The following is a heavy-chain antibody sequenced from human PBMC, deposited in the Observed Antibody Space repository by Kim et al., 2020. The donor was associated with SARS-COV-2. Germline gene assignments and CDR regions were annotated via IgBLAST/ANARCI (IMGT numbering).Heavy chain of an antibody. CDR3: AGTRSRSSSGWYRGVWFDP. CDR1: GGSFSGYY. Sequence: SETLSFTCAVYGGSFSGYYWSWIRQPPGKGLEWIGEINHSGSTNYNPSLKSRVTISVDTSKNQFSLKLSSVTAADTAVYYCAGTRSRSSSGWYRGVWFDPWGQGTLVTVSS. D-gene: IGHD6-19*01. J-gene: IGHJ5*02. V-gene: IGHV4-34*01. CDR2: INHSGST.